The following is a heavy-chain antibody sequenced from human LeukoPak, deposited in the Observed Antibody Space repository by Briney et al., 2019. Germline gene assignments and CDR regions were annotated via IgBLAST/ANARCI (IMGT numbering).Heavy chain of an antibody. V-gene: IGHV1-18*01. J-gene: IGHJ5*02. CDR2: ISAYNGNT. D-gene: IGHD2-2*03. Sequence: ASVKVSCKASGYTFTSYGISWVRQAPGQGLEWMGWISAYNGNTNYAQKLQGRVTMTTDTSTSTAHMELRSLRSDDTAVYYCARDLDIVVVPAAMYWFDPWGQGTLVTVSS. CDR3: ARDLDIVVVPAAMYWFDP. CDR1: GYTFTSYG.